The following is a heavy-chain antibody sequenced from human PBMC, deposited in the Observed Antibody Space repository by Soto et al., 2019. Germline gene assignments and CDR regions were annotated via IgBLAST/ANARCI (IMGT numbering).Heavy chain of an antibody. J-gene: IGHJ2*01. CDR1: GGTFSSYA. CDR2: IIPIFGTA. Sequence: QVQLVQSGAEVKKPGSSVKVSCKASGGTFSSYAISWVRQAPGQGLEWMGGIIPIFGTANYAQKFQGRVTITAGESTSTAYMELSSLISEDTAVYYCARVPAAFVVVTAYFDLWGRGTLFTVSS. CDR3: ARVPAAFVVVTAYFDL. D-gene: IGHD2-21*02. V-gene: IGHV1-69*12.